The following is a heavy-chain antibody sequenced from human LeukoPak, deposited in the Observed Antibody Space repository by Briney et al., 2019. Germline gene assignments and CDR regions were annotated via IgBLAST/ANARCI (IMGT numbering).Heavy chain of an antibody. D-gene: IGHD6-13*01. Sequence: PGGSLRLSCAASGFTFSKYGMSWVRQAPGKGPEWVSAISGSADNTYYADSVKGRFTISRDNSRNILYVQMNSLRAEDTAVYYCARDGGQQLAPELEYYYYYYMDVWGKGTTVTVSS. V-gene: IGHV3-23*01. CDR2: ISGSADNT. CDR1: GFTFSKYG. J-gene: IGHJ6*03. CDR3: ARDGGQQLAPELEYYYYYYMDV.